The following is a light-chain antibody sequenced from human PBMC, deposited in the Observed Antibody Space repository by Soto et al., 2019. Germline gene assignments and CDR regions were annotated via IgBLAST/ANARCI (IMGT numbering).Light chain of an antibody. CDR1: RSADTY. Sequence: EIALTQSPATLSLSLGERATLSCRAGRSADTYLAWYQQKPGQAPRLLIYDASNRATGIPARFSGSGSGTDFTLNISSLEPEDFAVYYCQQRNSWPVTFGQGTRLEIK. V-gene: IGKV3-11*01. CDR3: QQRNSWPVT. CDR2: DAS. J-gene: IGKJ5*01.